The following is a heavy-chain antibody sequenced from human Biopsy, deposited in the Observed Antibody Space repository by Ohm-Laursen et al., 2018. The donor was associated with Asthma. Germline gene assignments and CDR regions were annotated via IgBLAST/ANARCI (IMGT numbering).Heavy chain of an antibody. CDR1: GFTFSTSW. Sequence: SLRLSCAASGFTFSTSWMTWVRQAPGKGLEWVANIKEDGSEKNYVDSVKGRFTISRDNGKNSLYLQMNSLRAEDTAVYCCARDVDLRSDYWGQGTLVTVSS. CDR3: ARDVDLRSDY. J-gene: IGHJ4*02. V-gene: IGHV3-7*05. CDR2: IKEDGSEK. D-gene: IGHD2-15*01.